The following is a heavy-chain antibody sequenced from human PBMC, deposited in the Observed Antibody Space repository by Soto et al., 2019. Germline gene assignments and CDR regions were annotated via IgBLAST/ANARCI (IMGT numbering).Heavy chain of an antibody. CDR3: ARRYSSSFDY. V-gene: IGHV4-61*01. J-gene: IGHJ4*02. D-gene: IGHD6-13*01. CDR2: IYYSGST. Sequence: SETLSLTCTVSGGSISSGNYYWSWIRQPPGKGLEWIGYIYYSGSTNYNPSLKSRVTISVDTSKNQFSLKLSSVTAADTAVYYCARRYSSSFDYWGQGTLVTVSS. CDR1: GGSISSGNYY.